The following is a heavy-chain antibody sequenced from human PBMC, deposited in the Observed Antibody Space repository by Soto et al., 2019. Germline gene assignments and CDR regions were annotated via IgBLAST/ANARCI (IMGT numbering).Heavy chain of an antibody. D-gene: IGHD4-17*01. J-gene: IGHJ3*02. CDR2: ISSSGEST. V-gene: IGHV3-23*01. Sequence: PGGSLRLSCATSGFIFTTYAMNWVRQAPGKGLEWVPAISSSGESTFYAESVRGRFTISRDNSFNTLYLQMRSLRPEDTAVYYCAHPRGYGVFDAVDIWGQGTMVTVSS. CDR1: GFIFTTYA. CDR3: AHPRGYGVFDAVDI.